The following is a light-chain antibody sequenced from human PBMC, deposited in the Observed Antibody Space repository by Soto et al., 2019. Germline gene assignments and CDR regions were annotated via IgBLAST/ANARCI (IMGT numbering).Light chain of an antibody. CDR1: QSVAGNY. CDR2: GAS. J-gene: IGKJ1*01. Sequence: EFALTQSPGTLSLSPEETATLSCGASQSVAGNYLAWYQQKPGQGPRLLIYGASNRATGIPDRFSGSGSGTDFTLTISRLEPEDFAVYYCQQYGRSGTFGQGTKVDIK. V-gene: IGKV3-20*01. CDR3: QQYGRSGT.